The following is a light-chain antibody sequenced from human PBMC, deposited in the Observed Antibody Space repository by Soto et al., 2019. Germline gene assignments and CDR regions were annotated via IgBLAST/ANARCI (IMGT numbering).Light chain of an antibody. J-gene: IGLJ2*01. CDR2: GNS. V-gene: IGLV1-40*01. CDR3: QSYDSSLSGLHVV. CDR1: SSNIGAGYD. Sequence: QSVLTQPPSVSGAPGQRVTISYTGSSSNIGAGYDVHWYQQLPGTAPKLLIYGNSNRPSGVPDRFSGSKSGTSASLAITGLQAEDEADYYCQSYDSSLSGLHVVFGGGTKVTVL.